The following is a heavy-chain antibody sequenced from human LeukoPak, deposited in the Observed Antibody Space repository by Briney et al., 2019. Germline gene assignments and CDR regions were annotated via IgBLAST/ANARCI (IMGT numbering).Heavy chain of an antibody. CDR1: GFTFSSYS. V-gene: IGHV3-21*01. Sequence: PGGSLRLSCAASGFTFSSYSMNWVRQAPGKGLEWVSSISSSSSYIYYADSVKGRFTISRDNAKNSLYLQMNSLRAEDTAVYYCARESGGLYSSGWYAPGYYYMDVWGKGTTVTVSS. J-gene: IGHJ6*03. D-gene: IGHD6-19*01. CDR3: ARESGGLYSSGWYAPGYYYMDV. CDR2: ISSSSSYI.